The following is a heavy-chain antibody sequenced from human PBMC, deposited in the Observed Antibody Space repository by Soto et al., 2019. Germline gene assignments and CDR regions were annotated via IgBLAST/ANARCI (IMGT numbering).Heavy chain of an antibody. CDR2: IWYDGSNK. D-gene: IGHD3-10*01. Sequence: QVQLVESGGGVVQPGRSLRLSCAASGFTFSSYGMHWVRQAPGKGLEWVAVIWYDGSNKYYADSVKGRFTISRDNSKNTLYLQMNSLRAEDTAVYYCARDAFMVRGVIITSYFDYWGQGTLVTVSS. CDR3: ARDAFMVRGVIITSYFDY. V-gene: IGHV3-33*01. CDR1: GFTFSSYG. J-gene: IGHJ4*02.